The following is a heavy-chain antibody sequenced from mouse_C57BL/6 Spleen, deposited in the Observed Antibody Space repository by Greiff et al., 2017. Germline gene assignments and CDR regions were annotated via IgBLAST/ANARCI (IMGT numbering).Heavy chain of an antibody. D-gene: IGHD3-2*02. Sequence: QVQLQQSGAELVRPGTSVKLSCKASGYTFTSYWMHWVKQRPGQGLEWIGVIDPSDSYTNYNQKFKGKATLTVDTSSSTAYMQLSSLTSEDSAVYYCARGAQATSFAYWGQGTLVTVSA. J-gene: IGHJ3*01. CDR3: ARGAQATSFAY. CDR1: GYTFTSYW. CDR2: IDPSDSYT. V-gene: IGHV1-59*01.